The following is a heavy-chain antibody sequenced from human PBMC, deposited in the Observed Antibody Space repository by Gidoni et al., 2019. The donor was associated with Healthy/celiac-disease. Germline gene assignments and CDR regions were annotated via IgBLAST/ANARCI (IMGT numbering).Heavy chain of an antibody. J-gene: IGHJ3*02. D-gene: IGHD5-12*01. CDR3: ARLFSGYDLDDFDI. V-gene: IGHV1-69*06. CDR1: GGTFSSYA. CDR2: IIPIFGTA. Sequence: QVQLVQSGAEVKKPGSSVKVSGKASGGTFSSYAISWVRQAPGQGLEWMGGIIPIFGTANYAQKFQGRVTITADKSTSTAYMELSSLRSEDTAVYYCARLFSGYDLDDFDIWGQGTMVTVSS.